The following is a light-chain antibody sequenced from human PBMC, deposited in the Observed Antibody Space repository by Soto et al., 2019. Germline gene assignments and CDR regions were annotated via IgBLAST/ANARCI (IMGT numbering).Light chain of an antibody. CDR3: QQYKTWPPYT. CDR1: QSVNNN. CDR2: GAS. V-gene: IGKV3-15*01. J-gene: IGKJ2*01. Sequence: EFVLTQSPATLSVSPGEGATLSCRASQSVNNNLAWYQQKAGQAPRLLVYGASTRATGIPARFSGSGSGTEFTLTISSLQSEDFAVYYCQQYKTWPPYTFGQGTKLEIK.